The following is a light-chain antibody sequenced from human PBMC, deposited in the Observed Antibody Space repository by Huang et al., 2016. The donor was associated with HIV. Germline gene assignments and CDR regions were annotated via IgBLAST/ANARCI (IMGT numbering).Light chain of an antibody. Sequence: DIQMTQSPSSLSASVGDRVTITCRANQAINNYLAWYQQKPGNIPKLLIYGASTVQSGVSSRFSGGGSGGEFTLTISSLQPEDVGIYYCQRYNSAPLTFGGGTKVEI. CDR1: QAINNY. J-gene: IGKJ4*01. CDR2: GAS. V-gene: IGKV1-27*01. CDR3: QRYNSAPLT.